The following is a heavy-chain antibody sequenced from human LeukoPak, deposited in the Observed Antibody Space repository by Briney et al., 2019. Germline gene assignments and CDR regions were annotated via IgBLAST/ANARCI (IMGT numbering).Heavy chain of an antibody. Sequence: GGSLRLACAASGFAFSSYGMHWVRQAPGKGLEWVAFVRYDGSNKYYADSVKGRFTISRDNSKNTLYLQMNSLRAEDTAVYYCAKARGIVGATGRDYWGQGTLVTVSS. D-gene: IGHD1-26*01. V-gene: IGHV3-30*02. CDR1: GFAFSSYG. J-gene: IGHJ4*02. CDR3: AKARGIVGATGRDY. CDR2: VRYDGSNK.